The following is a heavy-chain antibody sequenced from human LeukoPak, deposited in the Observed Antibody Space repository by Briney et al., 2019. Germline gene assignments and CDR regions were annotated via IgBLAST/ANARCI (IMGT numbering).Heavy chain of an antibody. CDR3: TRTTRVPDN. D-gene: IGHD4-17*01. CDR2: ISYDGSNK. Sequence: GGSLRLSCAASGFTFSSYGMHWVRQAPGKGLEWVAVISYDGSNKYYADSVKGRYTISRDNVKNSLYLEMNSLRAEDTAVYYCTRTTRVPDNWGQGTLVTVSS. V-gene: IGHV3-30*03. J-gene: IGHJ4*02. CDR1: GFTFSSYG.